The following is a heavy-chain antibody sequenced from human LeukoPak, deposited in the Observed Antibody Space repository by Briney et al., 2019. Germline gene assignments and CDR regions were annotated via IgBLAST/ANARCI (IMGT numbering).Heavy chain of an antibody. CDR2: ISYDGSNK. D-gene: IGHD1-1*01. CDR1: GFTFSSYA. V-gene: IGHV3-30-3*01. Sequence: PGGSLRLSCAASGFTFSSYAMHGVRQAPGKGLEWVAVISYDGSNKYYADSVKGRFTISRDNSKNTLYLQMNSLRAEDTAVYYCARARISWYDVGYWGQGTLVTVSS. J-gene: IGHJ4*02. CDR3: ARARISWYDVGY.